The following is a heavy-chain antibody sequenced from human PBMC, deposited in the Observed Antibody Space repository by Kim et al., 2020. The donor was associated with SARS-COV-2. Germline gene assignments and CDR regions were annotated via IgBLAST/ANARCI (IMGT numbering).Heavy chain of an antibody. V-gene: IGHV3-48*02. CDR1: GFTFSSYS. CDR2: ISSSSSTI. Sequence: GGSLRLSCAASGFTFSSYSMNWVRQAPGKGLEWVSYISSSSSTIYYADSVKGRFTISRDNAKNSLYLQMNSLRDEDTAVYYCARDTLSIAAAGTGYYYYGMDVWGQGTTVTVSS. D-gene: IGHD6-13*01. J-gene: IGHJ6*02. CDR3: ARDTLSIAAAGTGYYYYGMDV.